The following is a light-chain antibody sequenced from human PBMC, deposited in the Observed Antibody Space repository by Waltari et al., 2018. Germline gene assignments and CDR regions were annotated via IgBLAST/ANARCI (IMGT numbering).Light chain of an antibody. J-gene: IGLJ1*01. CDR3: CTYAGSSTYA. V-gene: IGLV2-23*02. Sequence: QSALTQPASVSGSPGQSTTIPCPGTSNDFGYYSLVSWYQQHPGKAPKLIIYDLTKRPSGVSDRFSGSKSGNTAFLTISGLQAEDEADYHCCTYAGSSTYAFGTGTTVSVL. CDR2: DLT. CDR1: SNDFGYYSL.